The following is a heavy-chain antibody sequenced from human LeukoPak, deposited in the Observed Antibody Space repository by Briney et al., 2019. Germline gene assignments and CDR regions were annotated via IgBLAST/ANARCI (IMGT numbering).Heavy chain of an antibody. V-gene: IGHV3-74*01. CDR2: INSDGSST. J-gene: IGHJ4*02. D-gene: IGHD2-21*02. Sequence: GGSLRPSCAASGFTFSTYWMYWVRQAPGKGLVWVSRINSDGSSTDYADSVKGRFAISRDNAKNTLYLQMNSLRAEDTAVYYCARGPHCGGDCYFDSWGQGTLVTVSS. CDR1: GFTFSTYW. CDR3: ARGPHCGGDCYFDS.